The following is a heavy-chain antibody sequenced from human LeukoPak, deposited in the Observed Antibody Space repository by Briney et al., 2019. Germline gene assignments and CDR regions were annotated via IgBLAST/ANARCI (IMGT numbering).Heavy chain of an antibody. J-gene: IGHJ4*02. CDR3: ASQYYYDSSGYYYENYFDY. CDR1: GFTFSSYA. CDR2: ISYDGSNK. Sequence: PGGSLRLSCAASGFTFSSYAMSWVRQAPGKGLEWVAVISYDGSNKYYADSVKGRFTISRDNSKNTLYLQMNSLRAEDTAVYYCASQYYYDSSGYYYENYFDYWGQGTLVTVSS. D-gene: IGHD3-22*01. V-gene: IGHV3-30*04.